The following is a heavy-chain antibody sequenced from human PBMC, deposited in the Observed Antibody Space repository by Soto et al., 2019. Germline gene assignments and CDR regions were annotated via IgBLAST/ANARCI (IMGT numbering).Heavy chain of an antibody. D-gene: IGHD4-17*01. CDR1: GGSISSSSYY. V-gene: IGHV4-39*01. CDR3: ARLRTHDYGDYGYYYGMDV. Sequence: SETLSLTCTVSGGSISSSSYYWGWIRQPPGKGLEWIGSIYYSGSTYYNPSLKSRVTISVDTSYNQFSLKLSSVTAADTAVYYCARLRTHDYGDYGYYYGMDVWGQGTTVTVSS. CDR2: IYYSGST. J-gene: IGHJ6*02.